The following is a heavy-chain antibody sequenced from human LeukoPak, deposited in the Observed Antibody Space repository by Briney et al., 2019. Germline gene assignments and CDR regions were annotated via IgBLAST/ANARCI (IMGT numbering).Heavy chain of an antibody. V-gene: IGHV3-74*01. CDR1: GFTFSRYW. CDR2: IKSDGKT. CDR3: ARAPSEVGGYYPEYFRH. J-gene: IGHJ1*01. D-gene: IGHD3-3*01. Sequence: GGSLRLSCEASGFTFSRYWMHWVRQAPGKGLVWVSRIKSDGKTNYADSVKGRFTISRDNAKNTVSLQMNRLRADDTGVYYCARAPSEVGGYYPEYFRHWGQGTLVTVSS.